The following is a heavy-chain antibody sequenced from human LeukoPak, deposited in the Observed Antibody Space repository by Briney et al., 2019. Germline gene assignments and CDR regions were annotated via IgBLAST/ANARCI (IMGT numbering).Heavy chain of an antibody. V-gene: IGHV1-8*01. CDR1: GYTFTSYD. CDR2: MNPNSGNT. J-gene: IGHJ5*02. CDR3: ARSRYNWNYRGKVNWFDP. Sequence: VSVKVSCKASGYTFTSYDINWVRQATGQGLEWMGWMNPNSGNTGYAQKFQGRVTMTRNTSISTAYMELSSLISEDTAVYYCARSRYNWNYRGKVNWFDPWGQGTLVTVSS. D-gene: IGHD1-7*01.